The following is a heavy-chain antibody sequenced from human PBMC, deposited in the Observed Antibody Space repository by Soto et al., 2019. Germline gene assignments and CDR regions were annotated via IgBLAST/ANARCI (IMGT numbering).Heavy chain of an antibody. CDR3: ARGGGSTEVDY. Sequence: QVQLQESGPGLVKPSQTLSLTCTVSGGSITSSGYYWSWIRQHPGEGLEWIGFTSNSGSTSYNPSLKRRVTISVDTSSNQFSLNLKSVTAAATAVYYCARGGGSTEVDYWGQGTLVTVSP. J-gene: IGHJ4*02. CDR1: GGSITSSGYY. V-gene: IGHV4-31*03. D-gene: IGHD2-2*01. CDR2: TSNSGST.